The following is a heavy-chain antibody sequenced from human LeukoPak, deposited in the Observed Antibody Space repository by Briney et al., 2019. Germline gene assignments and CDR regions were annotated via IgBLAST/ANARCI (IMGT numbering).Heavy chain of an antibody. D-gene: IGHD3-3*01. CDR3: AKGFTRFLEWLPDY. V-gene: IGHV3-9*03. CDR1: GFTFDDYA. J-gene: IGHJ4*02. Sequence: GGSLRLSCAASGFTFDDYAMHWVRQAPGKGLEWVSGISWNSGSIGYADSVKGRFTISRDNAKNSLYLQMNSLRAEDMALYYCAKGFTRFLEWLPDYWGQGTLVTVSS. CDR2: ISWNSGSI.